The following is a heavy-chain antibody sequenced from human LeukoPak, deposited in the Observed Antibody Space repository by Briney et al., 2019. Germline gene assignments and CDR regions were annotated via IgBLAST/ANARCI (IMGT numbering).Heavy chain of an antibody. J-gene: IGHJ4*02. CDR2: IWYDGSNK. Sequence: PGRSLRLSCAASGFTFSSYGMHWVRQAPGKGLEWVAVIWYDGSNKYYADSVKGRFTISRDNSKNTLYLQMNCLRAEDTAVYYRATRGYSYGSGLFYDWGQGTLVTVSS. D-gene: IGHD5-18*01. CDR1: GFTFSSYG. CDR3: ATRGYSYGSGLFYD. V-gene: IGHV3-33*01.